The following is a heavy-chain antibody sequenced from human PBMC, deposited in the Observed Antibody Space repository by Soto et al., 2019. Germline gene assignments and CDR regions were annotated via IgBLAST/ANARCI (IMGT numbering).Heavy chain of an antibody. CDR2: INHSGST. D-gene: IGHD2-15*01. V-gene: IGHV4-34*01. CDR3: ARGGIVVVVAATPRWFDP. CDR1: GGSFSGYY. Sequence: QVQLQQWGAGLLKPSETLSLTCAVYGGSFSGYYWSWIRQPPGKGLEWIGEINHSGSTNYNPSLKSRVTISVDTSKNQFSLKLSSVTAVDTAVYYCARGGIVVVVAATPRWFDPWGQGTLVTVSS. J-gene: IGHJ5*02.